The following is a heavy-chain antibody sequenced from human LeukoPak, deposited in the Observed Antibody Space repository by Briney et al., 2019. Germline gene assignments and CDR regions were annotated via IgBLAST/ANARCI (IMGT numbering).Heavy chain of an antibody. J-gene: IGHJ4*02. CDR3: AKRHGDGNYFDY. CDR2: INWNGGST. V-gene: IGHV3-20*04. CDR1: GLTFDDYG. Sequence: PGGSLRLSCAASGLTFDDYGMSWVRQAPGKGLEWVSGINWNGGSTGYADSVKGRFTISRDNAKYSLYLQMNSLRAEDTALYYCAKRHGDGNYFDYWGQGTLVTVSS. D-gene: IGHD5-24*01.